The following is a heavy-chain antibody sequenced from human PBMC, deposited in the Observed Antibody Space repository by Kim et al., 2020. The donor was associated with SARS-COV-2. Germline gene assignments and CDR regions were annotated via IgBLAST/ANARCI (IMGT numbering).Heavy chain of an antibody. J-gene: IGHJ6*01. V-gene: IGHV4-31*03. CDR3: ARDGYSYLDV. CDR1: GGSLSSGGYY. D-gene: IGHD5-18*01. CDR2: IYHSGST. Sequence: SETLSLTCTVSGGSLSSGGYYWSWIRQFPGKDLEWIGYIYHSGSTYYNPSLKSRVIMSVDTSKNQFSLKLSSVTAADTAGYYCARDGYSYLDVWGQGTT.